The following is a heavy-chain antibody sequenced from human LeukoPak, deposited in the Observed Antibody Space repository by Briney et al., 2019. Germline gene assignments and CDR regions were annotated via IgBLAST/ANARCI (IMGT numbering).Heavy chain of an antibody. V-gene: IGHV4-34*01. D-gene: IGHD2-2*01. CDR1: GGSFSGYY. CDR3: ARRAHLGMPI. J-gene: IGHJ3*02. CDR2: INHSGST. Sequence: PSETLSLTCAVYGGSFSGYYWSWIRQPPGKGLEWIGEINHSGSTNYNPSLKSRATISVDTSKNQFSLRLTSVTAADTAVYYCARRAHLGMPIWGQETVVTVSS.